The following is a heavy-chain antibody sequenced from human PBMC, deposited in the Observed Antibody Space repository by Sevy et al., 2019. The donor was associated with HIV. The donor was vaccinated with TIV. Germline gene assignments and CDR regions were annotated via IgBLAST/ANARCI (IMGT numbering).Heavy chain of an antibody. J-gene: IGHJ4*02. V-gene: IGHV3-15*01. CDR3: TTGGGSITVAGTPFDY. CDR2: VKSEVDGGTR. D-gene: IGHD6-19*01. CDR1: GFNFNNTW. Sequence: GGSLRLSCATSGFNFNNTWMSWVRQAPGKGLEWVGRVKSEVDGGTRDYAEPVRGRFTMSRDDSRSTLYLQMDTLPSEDTAVYYCTTGGGSITVAGTPFDYWGQGTQVTVSS.